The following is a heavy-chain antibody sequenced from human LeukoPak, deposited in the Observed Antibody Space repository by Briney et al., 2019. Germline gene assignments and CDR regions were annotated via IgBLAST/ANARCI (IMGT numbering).Heavy chain of an antibody. V-gene: IGHV4-59*08. D-gene: IGHD3-22*01. J-gene: IGHJ4*02. CDR2: IYYSGST. CDR3: ARHSASTGYPMDY. Sequence: PSETLSLTCTVSGGSISRYYWSWIRQSPGKGLEWIAYIYYSGSTNYNPSLKSRVTISVDTSKNQLSLKLSSVTAADTAVYYCARHSASTGYPMDYWGQGTLVTVSS. CDR1: GGSISRYY.